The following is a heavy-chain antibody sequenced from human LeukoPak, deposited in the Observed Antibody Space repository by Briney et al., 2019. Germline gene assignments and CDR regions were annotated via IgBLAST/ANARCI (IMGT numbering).Heavy chain of an antibody. Sequence: SETLSLTCTVSGGSISSSSYYWGWIRQPPGKGLEWIGSIYYSGSTYYNPSLKSRVAISVDTSKNQFSLKLSSVTAADTAVYYCARAYYVWGSYRYTRGAFDIWGQGTMVTVSS. V-gene: IGHV4-39*07. CDR1: GGSISSSSYY. J-gene: IGHJ3*02. CDR2: IYYSGST. D-gene: IGHD3-16*02. CDR3: ARAYYVWGSYRYTRGAFDI.